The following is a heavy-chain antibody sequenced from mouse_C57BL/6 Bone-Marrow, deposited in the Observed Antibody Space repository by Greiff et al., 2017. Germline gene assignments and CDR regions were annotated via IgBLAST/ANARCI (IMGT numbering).Heavy chain of an antibody. CDR1: GYTFTSYW. Sequence: QVQLKQPGAELVKPGASVKMSCKASGYTFTSYWLTWVKQRPGQGLEWIGDIYPGSGSTKYTEKFKSKATLTVDTSSSTAYMQLSSLTSEDSAVYYCARPYYSNYWYFDVWGTGTTVTVSS. CDR3: ARPYYSNYWYFDV. CDR2: IYPGSGST. J-gene: IGHJ1*03. V-gene: IGHV1-55*01. D-gene: IGHD2-5*01.